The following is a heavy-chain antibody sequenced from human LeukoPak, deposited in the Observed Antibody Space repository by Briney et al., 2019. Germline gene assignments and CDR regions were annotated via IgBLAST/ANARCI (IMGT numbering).Heavy chain of an antibody. CDR1: GGSISGYY. V-gene: IGHV4-59*01. J-gene: IGHJ6*02. CDR2: IYYSGST. Sequence: SETLSLTCTVSGGSISGYYWSWIRQPPGKGLEWIGYIYYSGSTNYNPSLKSRVTISVDTSKNQFSLKLSSVTAADTAVYYCASSTSSSWPYYYGMDVWGQGTTVTVSS. D-gene: IGHD6-13*01. CDR3: ASSTSSSWPYYYGMDV.